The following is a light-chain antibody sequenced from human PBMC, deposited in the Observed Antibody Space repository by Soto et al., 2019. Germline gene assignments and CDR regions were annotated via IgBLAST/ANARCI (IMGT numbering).Light chain of an antibody. Sequence: QSVPTQPPSVSGTPGQTVTISCSGSTSNIGSNPVNWYQQLPGTAPRLLISTNSQRPSGVPDRFSGSRSGTSASLAISGLQSEDEADYYCAAWDDRLNGPSYVFGTGTKVTVL. CDR1: TSNIGSNP. J-gene: IGLJ1*01. CDR3: AAWDDRLNGPSYV. CDR2: TNS. V-gene: IGLV1-44*01.